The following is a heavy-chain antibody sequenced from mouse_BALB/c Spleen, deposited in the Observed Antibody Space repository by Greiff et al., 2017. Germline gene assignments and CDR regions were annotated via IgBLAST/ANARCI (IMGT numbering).Heavy chain of an antibody. D-gene: IGHD1-1*02. CDR2: IYPGDGDT. V-gene: IGHV1-87*01. CDR1: GYTFTSYW. CDR3: ARSWSPYWYFDV. Sequence: VQLQQSGAELARPGASVKLSCKASGYTFTSYWMQWVKQRPGQGLEWIGAIYPGDGDTRYTQKFKGKATLTADKSSSTAYMQLSSLASEDSAVYYCARSWSPYWYFDVWGAGTTVTVSS. J-gene: IGHJ1*01.